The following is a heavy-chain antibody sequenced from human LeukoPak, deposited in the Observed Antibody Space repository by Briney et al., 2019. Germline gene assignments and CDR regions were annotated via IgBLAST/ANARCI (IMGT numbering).Heavy chain of an antibody. CDR3: ACWGIAAGNYYMDV. J-gene: IGHJ6*03. CDR2: IWYDGSNK. V-gene: IGHV3-33*01. Sequence: GGSLRLSCAASGFTFSSYGMHWVRQAPGKGLEWVAVIWYDGSNKYYADSVKGRFTISRDNSKNTLYLQINSLRAEDTAVYYCACWGIAAGNYYMDVWGKGTTVTVSS. CDR1: GFTFSSYG. D-gene: IGHD6-13*01.